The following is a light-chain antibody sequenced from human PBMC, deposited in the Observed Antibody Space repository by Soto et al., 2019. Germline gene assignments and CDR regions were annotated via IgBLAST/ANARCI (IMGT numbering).Light chain of an antibody. V-gene: IGLV1-47*02. CDR1: SSNIGSNF. CDR2: ANN. Sequence: QAVVTQPPSASGTPGQRVTISCSGSSSNIGSNFVYWYQKLPGAAPKLLIFANNERPSGVPDRFSGSKAGTAASLAISGLRAEDESDYYCATWDDRLSAVIFGGGTKLTVL. J-gene: IGLJ2*01. CDR3: ATWDDRLSAVI.